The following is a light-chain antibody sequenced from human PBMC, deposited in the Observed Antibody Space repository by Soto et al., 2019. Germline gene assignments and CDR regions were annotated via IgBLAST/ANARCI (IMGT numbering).Light chain of an antibody. J-gene: IGKJ5*01. V-gene: IGKV1-5*01. Sequence: DIQMTQSPSYLSAPVGDRVTITCRASQSISSWLAWYQQKPGKAPKILIYDASSLESGVPSRFSGSGSGTDFTLTISSLQPDDFATYDCQQYNSYLITFGQGTRLEIK. CDR3: QQYNSYLIT. CDR2: DAS. CDR1: QSISSW.